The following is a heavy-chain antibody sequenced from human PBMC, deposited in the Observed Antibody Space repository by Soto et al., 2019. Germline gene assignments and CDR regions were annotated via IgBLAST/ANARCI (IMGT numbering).Heavy chain of an antibody. J-gene: IGHJ4*02. V-gene: IGHV3-33*01. CDR3: ARFSRDYSGSYRHFDY. Sequence: HPGGSLRLSCAASGFTFSSYGMHWVRQAPGKGLEWVVVIWYDGSNKYYADSVKGRFTISRDNSKNTLYLQMNSLRAEDTAVYYCARFSRDYSGSYRHFDYWGQGTLVTVSS. CDR1: GFTFSSYG. D-gene: IGHD1-26*01. CDR2: IWYDGSNK.